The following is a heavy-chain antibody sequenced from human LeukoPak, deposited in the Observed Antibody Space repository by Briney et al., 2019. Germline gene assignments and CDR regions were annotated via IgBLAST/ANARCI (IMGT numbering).Heavy chain of an antibody. Sequence: GGSLRLSCTASGFTFSSYPMHWVRQAPGKGLEYVSAITSDGGYTYYANSVKGRFTISRDNSKKTLYLQMGSLRADDMAVYYCARVSTNDRRNAFDIWGQGTMVTASS. CDR1: GFTFSSYP. CDR3: ARVSTNDRRNAFDI. J-gene: IGHJ3*02. CDR2: ITSDGGYT. D-gene: IGHD2-8*01. V-gene: IGHV3-64*01.